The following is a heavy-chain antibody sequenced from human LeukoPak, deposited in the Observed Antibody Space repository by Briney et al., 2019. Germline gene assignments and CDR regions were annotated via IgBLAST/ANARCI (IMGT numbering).Heavy chain of an antibody. V-gene: IGHV3-9*03. CDR3: AKGRAYDLGSGDYFDY. Sequence: GGSLRLSCAASGFAFSNFAMSWVRQAPGKGLEWVSGISWNSGSIGYADSVKGRFTISRDNAKNSLYLQMNSLRAEDMALYYCAKGRAYDLGSGDYFDYWGQGTLVTVSS. J-gene: IGHJ4*02. CDR2: ISWNSGSI. D-gene: IGHD3-3*01. CDR1: GFAFSNFA.